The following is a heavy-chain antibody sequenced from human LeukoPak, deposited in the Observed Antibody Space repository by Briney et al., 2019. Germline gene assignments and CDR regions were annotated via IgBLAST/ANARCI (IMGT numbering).Heavy chain of an antibody. Sequence: GGSLRLSCAASGFTFSSYAVSWVRQAPGKGLEWVSAISGSGGSTYYADSVKGRFTISRDNSKNTLYLQMNSLRAEDTAVYYCAKYPQSRQDAFDIWGQGTMVTVSS. CDR2: ISGSGGST. D-gene: IGHD6-13*01. J-gene: IGHJ3*02. CDR1: GFTFSSYA. CDR3: AKYPQSRQDAFDI. V-gene: IGHV3-23*01.